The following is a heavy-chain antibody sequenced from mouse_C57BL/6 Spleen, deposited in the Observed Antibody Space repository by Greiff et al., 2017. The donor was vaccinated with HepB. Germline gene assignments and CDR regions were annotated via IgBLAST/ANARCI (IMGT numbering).Heavy chain of an antibody. D-gene: IGHD2-3*01. Sequence: VQLQQPGTELVKPGASVKLSCKASGYTFTSYWMHWVKQRPGQGLEWIGNINPSNGGTNYNEKFKSKATLTVDKSSSTAYMQLSSLTSEDSAVYYCARYARIYDGYPAWFAYWGQGTLVTVSA. J-gene: IGHJ3*01. V-gene: IGHV1-53*01. CDR1: GYTFTSYW. CDR3: ARYARIYDGYPAWFAY. CDR2: INPSNGGT.